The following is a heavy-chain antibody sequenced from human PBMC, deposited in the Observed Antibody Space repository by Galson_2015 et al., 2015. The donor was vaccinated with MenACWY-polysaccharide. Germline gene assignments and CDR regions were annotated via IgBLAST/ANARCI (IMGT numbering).Heavy chain of an antibody. CDR2: MNPNSGNT. J-gene: IGHJ5*02. V-gene: IGHV1-8*01. CDR1: GYTFTSYD. CDR3: ARGPTTVVTPRWFDP. Sequence: SVKVSCKASGYTFTSYDINWVRQATGQGLEWMGWMNPNSGNTGYAQKFQGRVSMTRNTSIRTAYMELSSLRSEDTAVYYCARGPTTVVTPRWFDPWGQGTLVTVSS. D-gene: IGHD4-23*01.